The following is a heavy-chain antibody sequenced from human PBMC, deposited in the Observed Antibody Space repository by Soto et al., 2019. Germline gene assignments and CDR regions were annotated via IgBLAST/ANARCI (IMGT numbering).Heavy chain of an antibody. CDR3: ARGRRGYYTYYYYYGMDV. D-gene: IGHD3-22*01. CDR1: GGSISSYY. J-gene: IGHJ6*02. Sequence: LSLTCTVSGGSISSYYWSWIRQPPGKGLEWIGYIYYSGSTNYNPSLKSRVTISVDTSKNQFSLKLGSVTAADTAVYYCARGRRGYYTYYYYYGMDVWGQGTTVTVSS. V-gene: IGHV4-59*01. CDR2: IYYSGST.